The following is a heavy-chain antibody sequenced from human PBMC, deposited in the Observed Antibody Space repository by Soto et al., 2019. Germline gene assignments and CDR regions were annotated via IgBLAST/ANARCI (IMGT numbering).Heavy chain of an antibody. Sequence: EVQLVESGGGLVQPGGSLRLSCAASGFTFSNYAMNWVRQAPGKGLEWVSYISSSGRTIHYADSMKGRFTISRDNAKNSLYLQMNSLRDEDTAVYYCARDPGSSSWPGGDWFDPWGQGTLATVSS. CDR3: ARDPGSSSWPGGDWFDP. CDR1: GFTFSNYA. J-gene: IGHJ5*02. CDR2: ISSSGRTI. V-gene: IGHV3-48*02. D-gene: IGHD6-13*01.